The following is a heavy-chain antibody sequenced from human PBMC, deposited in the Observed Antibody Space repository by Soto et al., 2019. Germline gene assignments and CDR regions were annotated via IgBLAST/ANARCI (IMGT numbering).Heavy chain of an antibody. J-gene: IGHJ6*02. CDR3: ARERSVGYCITTTCPKPFYYYAMDV. D-gene: IGHD2-2*01. Sequence: SVKVSCKASGGTFTNYAFSWARQAPGQGLEWMGGIIPVFGTPDYAQKFQGRVTITADESTRTASMELSSLRSDDTAVYYCARERSVGYCITTTCPKPFYYYAMDVWGQGTTVTVSS. V-gene: IGHV1-69*13. CDR2: IIPVFGTP. CDR1: GGTFTNYA.